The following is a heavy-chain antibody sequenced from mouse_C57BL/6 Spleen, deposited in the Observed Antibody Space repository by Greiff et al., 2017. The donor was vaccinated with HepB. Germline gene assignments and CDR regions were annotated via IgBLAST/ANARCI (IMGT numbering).Heavy chain of an antibody. V-gene: IGHV3-6*01. Sequence: EVKVEESGPGLVKPSQSLSLTCSVTGYSITSGYYWNWIRQFPGNKLEWMGYISYDGSNNYNPSLKNRISITRDTSKNQFFLKLNSVTTEDTATYYCARGVLGQDYWGQGTTLTVSS. CDR1: GYSITSGYY. J-gene: IGHJ2*01. D-gene: IGHD4-1*01. CDR3: ARGVLGQDY. CDR2: ISYDGSN.